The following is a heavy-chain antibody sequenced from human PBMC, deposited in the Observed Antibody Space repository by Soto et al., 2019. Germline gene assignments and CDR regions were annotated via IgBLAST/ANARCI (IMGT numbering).Heavy chain of an antibody. CDR1: GYTFTGYY. CDR3: ARDCALGVVVNNGFDP. Sequence: QVQLVQSGAEVKKPGASVKVSCKASGYTFTGYYMHWVRQAPGQGLEWMGWINPNSGGTNYAQKFQGRVTMTRDTSISTAYMELSRLRSDDTAVYYCARDCALGVVVNNGFDPWGQGTLVTVSS. D-gene: IGHD3-3*01. J-gene: IGHJ5*02. V-gene: IGHV1-2*02. CDR2: INPNSGGT.